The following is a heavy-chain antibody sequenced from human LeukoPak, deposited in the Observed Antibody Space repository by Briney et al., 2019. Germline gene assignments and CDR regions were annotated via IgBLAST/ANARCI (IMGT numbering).Heavy chain of an antibody. CDR2: IYYSGST. Sequence: SQTLSLTCTVSGGSISSGSYYWSWIRQPPGKGLEWIGYIYYSGSTNYNPSLKSRVTISVDTSKNQFSLKLSSVTAADTAVYYCARVGRGYSSSWYVGYYYYMDVWGKGTTVTVSS. J-gene: IGHJ6*03. D-gene: IGHD6-13*01. CDR1: GGSISSGSYY. CDR3: ARVGRGYSSSWYVGYYYYMDV. V-gene: IGHV4-61*01.